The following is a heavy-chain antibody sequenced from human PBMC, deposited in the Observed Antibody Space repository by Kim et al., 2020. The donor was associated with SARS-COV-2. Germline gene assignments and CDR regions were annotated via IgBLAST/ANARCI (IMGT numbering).Heavy chain of an antibody. D-gene: IGHD3-3*01. J-gene: IGHJ4*02. Sequence: VKGRLNISRDNYKNTLYLQMTSLRAEDTAVYYCAKDPYYDFWSGYYFDYWGQGTLVTVSS. CDR3: AKDPYYDFWSGYYFDY. V-gene: IGHV3-23*01.